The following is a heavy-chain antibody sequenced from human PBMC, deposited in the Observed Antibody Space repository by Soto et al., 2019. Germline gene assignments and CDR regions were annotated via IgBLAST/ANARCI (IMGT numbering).Heavy chain of an antibody. D-gene: IGHD3-22*01. CDR2: FDPEDAEI. CDR3: AGITMIVVGAYGMDV. V-gene: IGHV1-24*01. Sequence: ASVKVSCKVSGYTLTELSMHWVRQAPGKGLEWMGGFDPEDAEIIYAQKFQGRVTMAEDTSTDTAYMELSSLRSEDTAVYYCAGITMIVVGAYGMDVWGQGTTVTVSS. J-gene: IGHJ6*02. CDR1: GYTLTELS.